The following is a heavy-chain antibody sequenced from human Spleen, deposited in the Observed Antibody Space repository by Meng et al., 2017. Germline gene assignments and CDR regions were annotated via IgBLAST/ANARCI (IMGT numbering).Heavy chain of an antibody. J-gene: IGHJ3*01. CDR1: GYSFSRQW. CDR2: IYPSDSDV. CDR3: ARVGSSWYEDVFDL. D-gene: IGHD6-13*01. Sequence: GESLKISCKASGYSFSRQWIGWVRQVPGNGLEWLGLIYPSDSDVRYSPSFQGQVTISADKSISTAYLQWSSLKASDTAMYYCARVGSSWYEDVFDLWGQGTMVTVSS. V-gene: IGHV5-51*01.